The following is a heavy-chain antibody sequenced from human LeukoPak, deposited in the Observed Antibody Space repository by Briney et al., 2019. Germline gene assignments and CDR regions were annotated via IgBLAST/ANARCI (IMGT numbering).Heavy chain of an antibody. CDR3: ATDSPVGDILTGYYRSGFDP. J-gene: IGHJ5*02. Sequence: ASVKVSCKVSGYTLTELSMHWVRQAPGKGLEWMGGFDPEDGETIYAQKFQGRVTMTEDTSTDTAYMELSSLRSEDTAVYYCATDSPVGDILTGYYRSGFDPWGQGTLVTVSS. CDR2: FDPEDGET. CDR1: GYTLTELS. D-gene: IGHD3-9*01. V-gene: IGHV1-24*01.